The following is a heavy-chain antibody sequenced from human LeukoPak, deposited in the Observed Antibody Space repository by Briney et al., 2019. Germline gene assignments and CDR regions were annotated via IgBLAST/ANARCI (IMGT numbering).Heavy chain of an antibody. D-gene: IGHD5-18*01. J-gene: IGHJ5*02. CDR2: IIPIFGTA. CDR3: ARLTPGYSYENWFDP. V-gene: IGHV1-69*13. Sequence: SVKVSCKASGGTFSSYAISWVRQAPGQGLEWMGGIIPIFGTANYAQKFQGRVTITADESTSTAYMEPSSLRSEDTAVYYCARLTPGYSYENWFDPWGQGTLVTVSS. CDR1: GGTFSSYA.